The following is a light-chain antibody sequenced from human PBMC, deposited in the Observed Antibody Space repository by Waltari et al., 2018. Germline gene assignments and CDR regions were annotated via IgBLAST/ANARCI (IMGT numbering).Light chain of an antibody. J-gene: IGLJ3*02. Sequence: QTVVTQEPSLTVSPGGTVTLTCASSTGAVTSGYYPNWFQQKPGQAPRVLIYSTSNKHSWSPARFSGSPLGGKAALTLSGVQPEDEAEYYCLLYYGGAQLVFGGGTKLTVL. CDR2: STS. V-gene: IGLV7-43*01. CDR3: LLYYGGAQLV. CDR1: TGAVTSGYY.